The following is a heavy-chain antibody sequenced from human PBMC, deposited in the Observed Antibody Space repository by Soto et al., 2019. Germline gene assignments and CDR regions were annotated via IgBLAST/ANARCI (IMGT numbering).Heavy chain of an antibody. V-gene: IGHV4-30-4*01. D-gene: IGHD6-13*01. CDR1: GGSISSGDYY. J-gene: IGHJ4*02. CDR2: TYYSGST. Sequence: QVQLQESGPGLVKPSQTLSLTCTVSGGSISSGDYYWSWIRQPPGKGLEWLGYTYYSGSTYYTPSLKSRVTISVDTSKNQFSLRLSSVTAADTAVYYCAREGSFREQHPFDYWGQGTLVTVSS. CDR3: AREGSFREQHPFDY.